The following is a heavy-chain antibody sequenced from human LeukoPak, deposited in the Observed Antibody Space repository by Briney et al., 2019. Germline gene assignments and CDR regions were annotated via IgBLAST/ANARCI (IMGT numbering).Heavy chain of an antibody. D-gene: IGHD4-17*01. CDR2: ISGYNGNT. J-gene: IGHJ4*02. V-gene: IGHV1-18*01. CDR1: GYSFTSYG. CDR3: ARDYGDYPPY. Sequence: ASVKVSCKASGYSFTSYGITWVRQAPGQGLEWMGWISGYNGNTKYAQKFQGRVTMTTDTSTSTAYMELRSLRSDDTAVYYCARDYGDYPPYWDQGTLVTVSS.